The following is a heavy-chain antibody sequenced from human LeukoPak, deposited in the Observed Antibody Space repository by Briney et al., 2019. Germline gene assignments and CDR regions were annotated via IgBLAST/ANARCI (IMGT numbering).Heavy chain of an antibody. CDR1: GFTFSSYV. D-gene: IGHD4-11*01. CDR2: ISNDGGTK. Sequence: PGGSLRLSCAASGFTFSSYVMHWGRQAPGKGLEWVAVISNDGGTKYYVGSVTGRFTISRDNSKNTLYLQMSSLGAEDTAVYYCAKRAVTGESFAAYFQHWGQGTLVTVSS. J-gene: IGHJ1*01. CDR3: AKRAVTGESFAAYFQH. V-gene: IGHV3-30*18.